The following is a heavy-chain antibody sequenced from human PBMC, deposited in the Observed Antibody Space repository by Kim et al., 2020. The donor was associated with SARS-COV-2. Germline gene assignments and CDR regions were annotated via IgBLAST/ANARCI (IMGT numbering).Heavy chain of an antibody. J-gene: IGHJ4*02. CDR3: ARDSIAVAGGDDY. CDR2: IWYDGSNK. CDR1: GFTFSSYG. V-gene: IGHV3-33*01. Sequence: GGSLRLSCAASGFTFSSYGMHWVRQAPGKGLEWVAVIWYDGSNKYYADSVKGRFIISRDNSKNTLYLQMNSLRAKDTAVYYCARDSIAVAGGDDYWGQGT. D-gene: IGHD6-19*01.